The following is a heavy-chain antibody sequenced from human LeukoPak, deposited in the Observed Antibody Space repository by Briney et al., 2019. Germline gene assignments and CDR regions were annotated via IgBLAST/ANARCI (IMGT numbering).Heavy chain of an antibody. CDR1: GGSIITTNW. J-gene: IGHJ1*01. Sequence: PSETLSLTCAVSGGSIITTNWWSGGRQPPNKRLGWIVEVHLSGATNYNPSLESRVIISSDASRNSLSLELTSVTAEDTAMYYCTRERGAFCPFGFWGRGTLVTVSS. V-gene: IGHV4-4*02. CDR3: TRERGAFCPFGF. D-gene: IGHD3-3*01. CDR2: VHLSGAT.